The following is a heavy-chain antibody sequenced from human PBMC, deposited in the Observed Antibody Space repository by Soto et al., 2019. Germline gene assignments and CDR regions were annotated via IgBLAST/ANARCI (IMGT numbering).Heavy chain of an antibody. D-gene: IGHD5-18*01. CDR3: ARDSFQWILYGMDV. CDR2: IYYSGST. CDR1: GGSVSSGSYY. V-gene: IGHV4-61*01. J-gene: IGHJ6*02. Sequence: QVQLQESGPGLVKPSETLSLTCTVSGGSVSSGSYYWSWIRQPPGKGLEWIGYIYYSGSTNYNPSLKSRVTXXVXTXXNQFSLKLSSVTAADTAVYYCARDSFQWILYGMDVWGQGTTVTVSS.